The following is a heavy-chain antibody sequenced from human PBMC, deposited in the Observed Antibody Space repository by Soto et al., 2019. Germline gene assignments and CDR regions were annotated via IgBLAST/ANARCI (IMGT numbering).Heavy chain of an antibody. J-gene: IGHJ4*02. V-gene: IGHV4-39*01. CDR1: GGSISSSSYY. CDR2: IYYSGST. D-gene: IGHD1-26*01. CDR3: ASGRHACKSGY. Sequence: SETLSLTCTVSGGSISSSSYYWGWIRQPPGKGLEWIGSIYYSGSTYYNPSLKSRVTISVDTSKNQFSLKLSSVTAADTAVYYCASGRHACKSGYWGQGTLVTVSS.